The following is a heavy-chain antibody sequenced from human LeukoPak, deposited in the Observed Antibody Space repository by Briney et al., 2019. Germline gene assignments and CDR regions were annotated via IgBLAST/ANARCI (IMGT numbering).Heavy chain of an antibody. CDR3: ARDASGSQNPPEYYFDY. D-gene: IGHD1-26*01. V-gene: IGHV3-33*01. J-gene: IGHJ4*02. CDR2: IWYDGSNK. Sequence: PGGSLRLSCAASGFTFSSYGMHWVRQAPGKGLEWVAVIWYDGSNKYYADSVKGRFTISRDNSKNTLYLQMNSLRAEDTAVYYCARDASGSQNPPEYYFDYWGQGTLVTVSS. CDR1: GFTFSSYG.